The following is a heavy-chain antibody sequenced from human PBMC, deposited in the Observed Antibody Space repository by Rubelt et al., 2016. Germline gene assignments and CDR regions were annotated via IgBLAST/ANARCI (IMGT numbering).Heavy chain of an antibody. Sequence: QVQLQQWGAGLLKPSETLSLTCAVYGGSFSGYYWSWIRQPPGKGLEWIGEINHSGSTNYNPSRKSRVTIAVDTSRNQFALKLSSVTAADTAGYYCARAFGSDGYWFIDYWGQETLVTVSS. D-gene: IGHD2-15*01. CDR1: GGSFSGYY. J-gene: IGHJ4*02. V-gene: IGHV4-34*01. CDR2: INHSGST. CDR3: ARAFGSDGYWFIDY.